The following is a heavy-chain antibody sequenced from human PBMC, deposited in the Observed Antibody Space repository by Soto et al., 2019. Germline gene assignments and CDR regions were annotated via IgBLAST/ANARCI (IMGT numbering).Heavy chain of an antibody. CDR3: ARAIRGSWYFDYYYYGMDV. J-gene: IGHJ6*02. Sequence: ASVKVSCKASGGTFSSYAISWVRQAPGQGLEWMGGIIPIFGTANYAQKFQGRVTITADESTSTAYMELSSLRSEDTAVYYCARAIRGSWYFDYYYYGMDVWGQGTTVTVSS. D-gene: IGHD6-13*01. CDR1: GGTFSSYA. V-gene: IGHV1-69*13. CDR2: IIPIFGTA.